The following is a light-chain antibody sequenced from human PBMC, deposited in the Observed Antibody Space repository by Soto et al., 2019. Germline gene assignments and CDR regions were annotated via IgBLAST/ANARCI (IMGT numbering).Light chain of an antibody. CDR2: PAS. CDR1: QDISTS. J-gene: IGKJ2*03. V-gene: IGKV1-9*01. CDR3: QHLRTYPFS. Sequence: DIQLTQSPSFLSASVGDRVTVSCRASQDISTSLAWFQQKAGKVPQLLVYPASTLQDGVPSRFSGSGSGTYFTLTINNLQAGDFATYYCQHLRTYPFSFGPGTKLDIK.